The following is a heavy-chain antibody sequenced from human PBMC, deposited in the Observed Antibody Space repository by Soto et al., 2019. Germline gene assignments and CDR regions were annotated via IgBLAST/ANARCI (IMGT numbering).Heavy chain of an antibody. V-gene: IGHV3-30*18. CDR1: GFTFSSYG. J-gene: IGHJ6*02. Sequence: QVQLVESGGGVVQPGRSLRLSCAASGFTFSSYGMHWVRQAPGKGLEWVAVISYDGSNKYYADSVKGRFTISRDNSKNTLYLQMNSLRAEDTAVYYCAKGLDYDFLGMDVWGQGTTVTVSS. CDR3: AKGLDYDFLGMDV. CDR2: ISYDGSNK. D-gene: IGHD3-3*01.